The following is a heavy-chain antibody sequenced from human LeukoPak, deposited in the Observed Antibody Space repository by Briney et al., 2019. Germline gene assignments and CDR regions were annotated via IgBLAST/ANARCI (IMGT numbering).Heavy chain of an antibody. CDR2: TSYDETNK. CDR3: ARVIVAFDI. Sequence: PGGSLRLSCGASGFTFSNYGMHWVRQAPGKGLEWVAVTSYDETNKYYADSVKGRFTISRHNSKNTLYLQMNSLRAEDTAVYYCARVIVAFDIWGQGTMVTVSS. D-gene: IGHD2-21*01. J-gene: IGHJ3*02. CDR1: GFTFSNYG. V-gene: IGHV3-30*03.